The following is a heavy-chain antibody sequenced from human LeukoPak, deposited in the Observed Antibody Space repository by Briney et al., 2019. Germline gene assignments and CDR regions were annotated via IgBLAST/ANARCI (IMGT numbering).Heavy chain of an antibody. J-gene: IGHJ4*02. Sequence: GGSLRLSCAASGFTFSSYGMHWVRQAPGKGLEWVAFIRYDGSNKYYADSVKGRFAISRDNSKNTLYLQMNSLRAEDTAVYYCAKDARVTMVRGVSYYFDYWGQGTLVTVSS. V-gene: IGHV3-30*02. CDR3: AKDARVTMVRGVSYYFDY. CDR2: IRYDGSNK. CDR1: GFTFSSYG. D-gene: IGHD3-10*01.